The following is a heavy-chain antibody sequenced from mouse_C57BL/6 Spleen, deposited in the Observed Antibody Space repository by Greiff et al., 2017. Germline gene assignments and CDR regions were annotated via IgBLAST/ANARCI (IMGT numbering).Heavy chain of an antibody. CDR1: GFTFSSYA. J-gene: IGHJ3*01. CDR2: ISDGGSYT. V-gene: IGHV5-4*01. D-gene: IGHD3-2*02. CDR3: ARDRLDSSGLAY. Sequence: EVQRVESGGGLVKPGGSLKLSCAASGFTFSSYAMSWVRQTPEKRLEWVATISDGGSYTYYPDNVKGRFTISRDNAKNNLYLQMSHLKSEDTAMYYCARDRLDSSGLAYWGQGTLVTVSA.